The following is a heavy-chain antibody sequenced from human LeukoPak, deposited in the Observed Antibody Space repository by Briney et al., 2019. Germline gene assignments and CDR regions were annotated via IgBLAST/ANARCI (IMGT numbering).Heavy chain of an antibody. CDR2: VYYIGST. D-gene: IGHD3-16*02. CDR1: GGSISRYY. J-gene: IGHJ4*02. CDR3: ARGYYDYVWGSYRIHFDY. Sequence: SETLSLTCTVSGGSISRYYWSWIRQPPGKGLEWIGFVYYIGSTSYNPSLKTRVPISVDTSKNHFSLKLSSVPAADTAVYYCARGYYDYVWGSYRIHFDYWGQGTLVTVSS. V-gene: IGHV4-59*01.